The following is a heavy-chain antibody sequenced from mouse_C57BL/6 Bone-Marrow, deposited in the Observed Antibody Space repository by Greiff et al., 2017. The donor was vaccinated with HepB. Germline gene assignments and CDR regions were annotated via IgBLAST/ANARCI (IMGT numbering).Heavy chain of an antibody. CDR2: ISDGGSYT. CDR1: GFTFSSYA. D-gene: IGHD3-1*01. Sequence: EVQWVESGGGLVKPGGSLKLSCAASGFTFSSYAMSWVRQTPEKRLEWVATISDGGSYTYYPDNVKGRFTISRDNAKNNLYLQMSHLKSEDTAMYYCARGGYYYAMDYWGQGTSVTVSS. CDR3: ARGGYYYAMDY. V-gene: IGHV5-4*01. J-gene: IGHJ4*01.